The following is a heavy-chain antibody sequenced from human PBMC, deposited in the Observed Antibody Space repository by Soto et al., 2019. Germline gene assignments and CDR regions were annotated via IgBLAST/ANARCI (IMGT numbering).Heavy chain of an antibody. D-gene: IGHD2-15*01. V-gene: IGHV3-30*03. CDR2: ISHDGTKK. CDR1: GFTFSSYA. CDR3: ARVTHYFDY. Sequence: PGGSLRLSCTTSGFTFSSYAMHWVRQAPGKGLEWVALISHDGTKKYSADSVKGRFTISRDNAKNSLFLQMNSLRVEDTAVYYCARVTHYFDYWGQGTLVTAPQ. J-gene: IGHJ4*02.